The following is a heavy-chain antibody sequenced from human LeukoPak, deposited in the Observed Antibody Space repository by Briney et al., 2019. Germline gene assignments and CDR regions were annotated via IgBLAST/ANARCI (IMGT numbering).Heavy chain of an antibody. V-gene: IGHV4-59*08. CDR1: GGSISSYY. CDR3: VTANQRSTYYFDY. Sequence: PSETLSLTCTVSGGSISSYYWSWIRQPPGKGLEWIGYIYYSGSTNYNPSLKSRVTISVDTSTNQFSLKLSSVTAADTAVYYCVTANQRSTYYFDYWGQGTLVTVSS. D-gene: IGHD1-20*01. CDR2: IYYSGST. J-gene: IGHJ4*02.